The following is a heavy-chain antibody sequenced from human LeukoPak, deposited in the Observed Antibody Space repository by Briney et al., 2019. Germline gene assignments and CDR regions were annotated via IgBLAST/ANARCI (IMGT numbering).Heavy chain of an antibody. CDR1: GFSFSSYG. D-gene: IGHD1-14*01. CDR2: ISGSGDTA. CDR3: ARDRDRAEFYFDY. V-gene: IGHV3-23*01. J-gene: IGHJ4*02. Sequence: GGSLRLSCAASGFSFSSYGMSWVRQAPGKGLEWVSAISGSGDTANYADSVKGRFTISRDNSKNTLYVQMNNLRAEDTAVYYCARDRDRAEFYFDYWGQGTLVTVSS.